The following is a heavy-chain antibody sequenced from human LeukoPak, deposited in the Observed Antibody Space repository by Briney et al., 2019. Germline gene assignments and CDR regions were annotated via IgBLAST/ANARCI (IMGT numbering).Heavy chain of an antibody. D-gene: IGHD6-19*01. Sequence: GGSLRLSWAASGFTFSSYGMHWVRQAPGKGLEWVAVIWYDGSNKYYADSVKGRFTISRDNSKNTLYLQMNSLRAEDTAVYYCARDSIIGAGSPFSEIDYWGQGTLVTVSS. V-gene: IGHV3-33*01. CDR1: GFTFSSYG. CDR2: IWYDGSNK. CDR3: ARDSIIGAGSPFSEIDY. J-gene: IGHJ4*02.